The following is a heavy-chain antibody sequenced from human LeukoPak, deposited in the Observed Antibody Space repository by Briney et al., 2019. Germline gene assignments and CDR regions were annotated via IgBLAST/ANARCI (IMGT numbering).Heavy chain of an antibody. J-gene: IGHJ4*02. D-gene: IGHD1-26*01. CDR3: ARVFSGSHPDY. Sequence: GGSLRLSCAASGFTVSSDYMSWVRQAPGKGLEWVSVIYSGGNTYYVDSVKGRFTISRDNSKNTLYLQMNSLRPEDTAVYYCARVFSGSHPDYWGQGTLVTVSS. V-gene: IGHV3-53*01. CDR2: IYSGGNT. CDR1: GFTVSSDY.